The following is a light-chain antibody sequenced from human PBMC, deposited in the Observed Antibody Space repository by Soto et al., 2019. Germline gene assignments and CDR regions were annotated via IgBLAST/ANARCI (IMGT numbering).Light chain of an antibody. CDR1: QSVSSN. J-gene: IGKJ2*01. CDR3: HHYNNWPPYT. CDR2: GES. V-gene: IGKV3D-15*01. Sequence: EVVMTQSPATLSVSPGERATLSCRASQSVSSNLAWYQQKPGQTPRLLIYGESTRAAGIPARFSGSGSATEFTLTISSLQSEDFAVYYCHHYNNWPPYTFGQGTKLEIK.